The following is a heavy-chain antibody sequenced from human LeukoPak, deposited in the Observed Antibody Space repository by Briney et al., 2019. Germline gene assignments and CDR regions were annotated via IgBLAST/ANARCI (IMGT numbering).Heavy chain of an antibody. J-gene: IGHJ6*03. V-gene: IGHV4-59*11. CDR2: IYYSGST. CDR3: ARGPHYQDSCGYSPDYYNYRDV. D-gene: IGHD3-22*01. Sequence: SQTLSLTCTVSSGSISSHYWSWIRQPPGKGLEWIGYIYYSGSTDYNPSLKSRVTVSVDTSKNQFSLKLSSVTAADTAVYYCARGPHYQDSCGYSPDYYNYRDVWGKGSTVNVSS. CDR1: SGSISSHY.